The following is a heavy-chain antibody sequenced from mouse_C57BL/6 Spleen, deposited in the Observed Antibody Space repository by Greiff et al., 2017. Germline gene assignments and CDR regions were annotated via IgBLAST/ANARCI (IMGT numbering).Heavy chain of an antibody. CDR3: ARDYDYRYYYAMDY. CDR2: INPNNGGT. V-gene: IGHV1-22*01. Sequence: VQLQQSGPELVKPGASVKMSCKASGYTFTDYNMHWVKQSHGKSLEWIGYINPNNGGTSYNQKFKGKATLTVNKSSSTAYMELRSLTSEDSAVYYCARDYDYRYYYAMDYWGQGTSVTVSS. J-gene: IGHJ4*01. D-gene: IGHD2-4*01. CDR1: GYTFTDYN.